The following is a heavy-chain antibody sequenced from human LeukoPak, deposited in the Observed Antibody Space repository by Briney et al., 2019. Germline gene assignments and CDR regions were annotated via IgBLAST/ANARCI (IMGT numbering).Heavy chain of an antibody. J-gene: IGHJ6*02. CDR1: GFTVSSNY. D-gene: IGHD3-10*01. Sequence: GGSLRLSCAASGFTVSSNYMSWVRQAPGKGLEWVSVIYSGGSTYYADSVKGRFTISRDNSKNTLYLQMNSLRAEDTAVYYCARDLHYGSGSWGYGMDVWGQGTTVAVSS. CDR3: ARDLHYGSGSWGYGMDV. V-gene: IGHV3-53*05. CDR2: IYSGGST.